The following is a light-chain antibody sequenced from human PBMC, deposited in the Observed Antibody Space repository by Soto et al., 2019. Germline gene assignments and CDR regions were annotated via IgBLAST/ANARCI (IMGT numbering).Light chain of an antibody. CDR1: QRISHW. CDR3: QQYNSYSRT. CDR2: KTS. V-gene: IGKV1-5*03. J-gene: IGKJ2*01. Sequence: DIQMPQSPSTLSASVGDRVTITCRASQRISHWLAWYQQKPGKAPKLLIYKTSTLESGVPSRFSGSGSGTEFTPAISSLQPDDFAPYYCQQYNSYSRTFGQGTKLEIK.